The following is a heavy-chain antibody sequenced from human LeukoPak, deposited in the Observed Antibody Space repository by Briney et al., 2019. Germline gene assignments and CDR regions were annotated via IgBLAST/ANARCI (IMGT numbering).Heavy chain of an antibody. CDR1: GYTLTELS. Sequence: ASVKVSCKVSGYTLTELSMHWVRQAPGKGLEWMGGFDPEDGETIYAQKFRGRVTMTEDTSTDTAYMELSSLRSEDTAVYYCATDRMVRGVIVFDYWGQGTLVTVSS. CDR2: FDPEDGET. J-gene: IGHJ4*02. D-gene: IGHD3-10*01. V-gene: IGHV1-24*01. CDR3: ATDRMVRGVIVFDY.